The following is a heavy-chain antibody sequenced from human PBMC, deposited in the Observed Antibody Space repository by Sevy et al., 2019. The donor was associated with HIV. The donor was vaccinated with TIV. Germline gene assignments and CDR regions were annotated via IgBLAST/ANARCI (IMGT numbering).Heavy chain of an antibody. Sequence: GGSLRLSCAASGFTLSDYAMHWVRQAPGKGLGYVSGISSHGGYIFYANSVKGRFTISRDTSKNTLYLQMGSLRGEDMAVYYCAREDRAEAGTGGFDYWGLGTLVTVSS. CDR1: GFTLSDYA. D-gene: IGHD6-19*01. CDR3: AREDRAEAGTGGFDY. J-gene: IGHJ4*02. CDR2: ISSHGGYI. V-gene: IGHV3-64*01.